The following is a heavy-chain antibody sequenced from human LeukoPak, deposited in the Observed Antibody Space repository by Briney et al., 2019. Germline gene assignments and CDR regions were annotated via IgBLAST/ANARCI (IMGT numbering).Heavy chain of an antibody. J-gene: IGHJ3*02. Sequence: GGSLRLSCAASGFTFSNAWMSWVRQAPGKGLEWVGRIKSKTDGGTTDYAAPVKGRFTISRDDSKNTLYLQMNSLKTEHTAVYYCTTPPGGYCSSTSCPRAFDIWGQGTIVTVSS. CDR3: TTPPGGYCSSTSCPRAFDI. CDR2: IKSKTDGGTT. V-gene: IGHV3-15*01. CDR1: GFTFSNAW. D-gene: IGHD2-2*01.